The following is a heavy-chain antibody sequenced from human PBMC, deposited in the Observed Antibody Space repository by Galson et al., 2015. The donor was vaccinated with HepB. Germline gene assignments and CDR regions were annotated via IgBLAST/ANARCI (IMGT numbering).Heavy chain of an antibody. D-gene: IGHD4-17*01. J-gene: IGHJ5*02. V-gene: IGHV3-23*01. CDR2: ISANGGSR. Sequence: SLRLSCAASGFTFGSTAMTWVRQAPGKGLEWVSGISANGGSRFYAESVKGRFTISRDNSKNTLSFQMNSLRVEDTAVYYCAKGYGLFDLWGQGTLVTVSS. CDR1: GFTFGSTA. CDR3: AKGYGLFDL.